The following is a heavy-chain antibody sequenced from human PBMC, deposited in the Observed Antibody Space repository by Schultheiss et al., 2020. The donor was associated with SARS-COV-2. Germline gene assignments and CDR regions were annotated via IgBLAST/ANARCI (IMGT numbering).Heavy chain of an antibody. CDR3: ARGAVAAAGAMDV. CDR1: GFTFSTYG. CDR2: TWNDGSTK. J-gene: IGHJ6*02. D-gene: IGHD6-13*01. Sequence: GGSLRLSCVASGFTFSTYGIHWVRQAPGKGLEWVAVTWNDGSTKYYADSVKGRFTISRDNSKNTLYLQMNSLRAEDTAVYFCARGAVAAAGAMDVWGQGTTVTVSS. V-gene: IGHV3-33*01.